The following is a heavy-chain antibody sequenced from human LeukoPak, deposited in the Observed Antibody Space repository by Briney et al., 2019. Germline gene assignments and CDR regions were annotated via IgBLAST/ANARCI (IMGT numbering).Heavy chain of an antibody. CDR3: ARGPVAATTVFDY. CDR2: IYHSGST. Sequence: SQTLSLTCAVSGGSISSGGYSWSWIRQPPGKGLEWIGYIYHSGSTYYNPSLKSRDTISVDRSKNQFSLKLSSVAAADTAVYYCARGPVAATTVFDYWGQGTLVTVSS. CDR1: GGSISSGGYS. J-gene: IGHJ4*02. V-gene: IGHV4-30-2*01. D-gene: IGHD2-15*01.